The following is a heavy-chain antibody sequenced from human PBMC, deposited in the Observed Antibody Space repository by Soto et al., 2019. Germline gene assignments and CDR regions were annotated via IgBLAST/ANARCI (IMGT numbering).Heavy chain of an antibody. V-gene: IGHV1-46*04. Sequence: QVQLVQSGAEVKKPGSSVKISCKTSGYIFINYYIHWVRQAPGQGLAWVALFNPMCGSTNYAQKLQGRVTVTIDTSTRTVYMELSSLISEDTAVYDCAIDLAAADYWGQGTLVTVSS. CDR1: GYIFINYY. J-gene: IGHJ4*02. CDR3: AIDLAAADY. D-gene: IGHD6-13*01. CDR2: FNPMCGST.